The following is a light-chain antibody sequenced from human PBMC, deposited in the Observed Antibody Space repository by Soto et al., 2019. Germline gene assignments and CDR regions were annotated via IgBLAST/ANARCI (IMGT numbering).Light chain of an antibody. Sequence: ELLMTQSPVTLSVSPGVRATLSCRASQSISSNLAWYQQKPGQAPRLLIYGASTRATGIPARFSGSGSGTEFTLTISSLQSEDFAVYYCQHYNNWPPWTFGQGTKVEIK. J-gene: IGKJ1*01. CDR2: GAS. CDR1: QSISSN. V-gene: IGKV3-15*01. CDR3: QHYNNWPPWT.